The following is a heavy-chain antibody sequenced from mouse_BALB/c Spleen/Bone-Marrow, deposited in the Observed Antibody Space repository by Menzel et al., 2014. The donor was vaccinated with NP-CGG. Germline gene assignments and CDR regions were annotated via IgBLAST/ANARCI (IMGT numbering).Heavy chain of an antibody. V-gene: IGHV5-17*02. J-gene: IGHJ4*01. CDR2: ISSGSSTI. CDR3: ARSTMITTGYYYAMDY. CDR1: GFTFSSFG. Sequence: EVKVEESGGGLVQPGGSRKVSCAASGFTFSSFGMHWVRQAPEKGLEWVAYISSGSSTIYYADTVKGRFTISRDNPKNTLFLQMTSLRSEDTAMYYCARSTMITTGYYYAMDYWGQETSVTVSS. D-gene: IGHD2-4*01.